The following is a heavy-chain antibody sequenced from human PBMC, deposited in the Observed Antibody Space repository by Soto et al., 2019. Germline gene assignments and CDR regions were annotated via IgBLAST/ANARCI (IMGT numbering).Heavy chain of an antibody. Sequence: ASVKVSCKASGYTFTGYYMHWVRQAPGQGLEWMGWINPNSGGTNYAQKFQGRVTMTRDTSISTAYMELSRLRSDDTAVYYCTRAPLRCSGGSCYSADAWGQGTLVTVSS. V-gene: IGHV1-2*02. D-gene: IGHD2-15*01. CDR2: INPNSGGT. J-gene: IGHJ5*02. CDR3: TRAPLRCSGGSCYSADA. CDR1: GYTFTGYY.